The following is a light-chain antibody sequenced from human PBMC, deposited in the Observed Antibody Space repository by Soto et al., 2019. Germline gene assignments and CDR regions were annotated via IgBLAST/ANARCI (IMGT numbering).Light chain of an antibody. Sequence: EIVLTQSPGTLSLSPGERATLSCRASQSVSTYLAWYRQKPGQAPRLLIYDASNRATGIPARFSGSGSGTDFTLTISSLEPEDFAVYYCQQRSNWITFGQGTRLQ. J-gene: IGKJ5*01. V-gene: IGKV3-11*01. CDR2: DAS. CDR1: QSVSTY. CDR3: QQRSNWIT.